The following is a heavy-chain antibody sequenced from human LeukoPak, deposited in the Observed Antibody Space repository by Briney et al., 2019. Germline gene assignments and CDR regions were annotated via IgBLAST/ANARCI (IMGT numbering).Heavy chain of an antibody. CDR1: GGTFSSYA. CDR2: IIPIFGTA. J-gene: IGHJ3*02. Sequence: ASVKVSCKASGGTFSSYAISWVRQAPGQGLEWMGGIIPIFGTANYAQKFQGRVTITTDESTNTAYMELSSLRSEDTAVYYCATPRGLRRDYAFDIWGQGTMVTVSS. CDR3: ATPRGLRRDYAFDI. V-gene: IGHV1-69*05. D-gene: IGHD5-12*01.